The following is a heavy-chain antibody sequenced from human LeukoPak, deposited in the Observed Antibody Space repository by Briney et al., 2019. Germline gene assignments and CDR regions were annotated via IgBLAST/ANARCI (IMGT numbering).Heavy chain of an antibody. V-gene: IGHV3-30-3*01. CDR1: GFTFSSYA. CDR2: ISFDGSNK. J-gene: IGHJ4*02. Sequence: GGSLRLSCAASGFTFSSYALHWVRQAPGKGLERVSLISFDGSNKYYADSVKGRFTISRDNSKNTLHLQMNNLRPEDTALYYCVRGIGLSSGWYEFDYWGQGTLVTVSS. CDR3: VRGIGLSSGWYEFDY. D-gene: IGHD6-19*01.